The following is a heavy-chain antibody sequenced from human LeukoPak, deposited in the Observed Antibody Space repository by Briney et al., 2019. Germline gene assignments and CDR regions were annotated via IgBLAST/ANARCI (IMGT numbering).Heavy chain of an antibody. J-gene: IGHJ5*02. CDR3: ARSSSSWRTNWFDP. V-gene: IGHV3-20*04. D-gene: IGHD6-13*01. CDR2: INWNGGST. CDR1: GLTFDDYG. Sequence: PGGSLRLSCAASGLTFDDYGMSWVRQAPGKGLEWVSGINWNGGSTGYADSVKGRFTISRDNAKNSLYLQMNSLRAEDTALYYCARSSSSWRTNWFDPWGQGTLVTVSS.